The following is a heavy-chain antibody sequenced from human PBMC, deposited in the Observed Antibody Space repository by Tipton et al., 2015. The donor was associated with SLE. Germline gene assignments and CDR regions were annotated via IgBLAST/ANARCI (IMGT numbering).Heavy chain of an antibody. CDR2: IDTSGT. J-gene: IGHJ5*02. Sequence: TLSLTCTVSGASLSSGSYHWSWIRQPAGEGLEWIGRIDTSGTSYNPSLKSRVTISLDASKNHFSLTLSSVSAADTAVYYCATYFGGAGGSGSWGQGTLVTVSS. CDR1: GASLSSGSYH. CDR3: ATYFGGAGGSGS. V-gene: IGHV4-61*02. D-gene: IGHD3-10*01.